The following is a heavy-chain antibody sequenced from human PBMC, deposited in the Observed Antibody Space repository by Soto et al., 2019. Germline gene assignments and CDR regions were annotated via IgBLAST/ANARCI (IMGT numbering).Heavy chain of an antibody. CDR2: IYYSGST. CDR1: GGSISSYY. CDR3: ARLESSGQIDY. J-gene: IGHJ4*02. D-gene: IGHD6-19*01. V-gene: IGHV4-59*08. Sequence: SETLSLTCTVSGGSISSYYWSWIRQPPGKGLEWIGYIYYSGSTNYNPSLKSRVTISVGTSKNQFSLKLSSVTAADTAVYYCARLESSGQIDYWGQGTLVTVSS.